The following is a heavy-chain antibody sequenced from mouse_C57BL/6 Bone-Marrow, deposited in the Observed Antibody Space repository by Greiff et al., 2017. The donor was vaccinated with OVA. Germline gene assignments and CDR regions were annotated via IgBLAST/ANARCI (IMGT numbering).Heavy chain of an antibody. J-gene: IGHJ3*01. CDR3: ARGDDYARFAY. D-gene: IGHD2-4*01. V-gene: IGHV1-18*01. CDR1: GYTFTDYN. CDR2: ISPNNGGT. Sequence: VQLQQSGPELVKPGASVKIPCKASGYTFTDYNMDWVKQSHGKSPEWIGDISPNNGGTIYNQKFKGQVTLTVDKSSSTAYMELRSLTSEDTAVYYCARGDDYARFAYWGQGTLVTVSA.